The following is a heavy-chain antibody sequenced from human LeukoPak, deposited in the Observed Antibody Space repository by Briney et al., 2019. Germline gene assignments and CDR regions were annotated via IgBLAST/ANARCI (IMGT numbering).Heavy chain of an antibody. Sequence: PSETLSLTCAVYGGSFSGYYWSWIRQPPGKGLEWIGEINHSGSTNYNPSLKSRVTISVDTSNNQFSLKLSSATAADTAVYYCARGRRPMTYYDFWSGYSFQHWGQGTLVTVSS. V-gene: IGHV4-34*01. J-gene: IGHJ1*01. CDR2: INHSGST. CDR3: ARGRRPMTYYDFWSGYSFQH. D-gene: IGHD3-3*01. CDR1: GGSFSGYY.